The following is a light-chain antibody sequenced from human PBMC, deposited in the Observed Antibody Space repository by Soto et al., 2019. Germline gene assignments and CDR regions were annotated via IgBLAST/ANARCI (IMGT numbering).Light chain of an antibody. Sequence: VVMTQSPATLSVSPGERATLSCRASQSVSSNLAWYQQKPGQAPRLLIYGASSRATGIPDRFSGSGSGTEFTLTISSLQSEDFGVYYCQQYNDWFSITFGQGTRLEV. V-gene: IGKV3D-15*01. CDR3: QQYNDWFSIT. J-gene: IGKJ5*01. CDR1: QSVSSN. CDR2: GAS.